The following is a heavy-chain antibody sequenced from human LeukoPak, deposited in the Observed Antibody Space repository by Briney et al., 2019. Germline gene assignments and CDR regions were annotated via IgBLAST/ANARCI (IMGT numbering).Heavy chain of an antibody. D-gene: IGHD3-9*01. J-gene: IGHJ4*02. CDR2: INPSGGST. Sequence: ASVKVSCKASGYTFTSYYMHWVRQAPGQGLEWMGIINPSGGSTSYAQKFQGRVTMTRDTSTSTVYMALSSLRSEDTAVYYCARTYYDILTGYYTLFDYWGQGTLVTVSS. CDR1: GYTFTSYY. V-gene: IGHV1-46*01. CDR3: ARTYYDILTGYYTLFDY.